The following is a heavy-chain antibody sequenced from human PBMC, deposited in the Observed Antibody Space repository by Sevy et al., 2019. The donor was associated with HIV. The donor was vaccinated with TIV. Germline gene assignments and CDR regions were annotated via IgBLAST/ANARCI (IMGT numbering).Heavy chain of an antibody. CDR3: VREAFCSSATCYRPY. Sequence: GGSLRLSCAASGFTFSTYGMHWVRQAPGKGLEWVSIFYINGNTYYSDSVKGRFIISRDTSQNTVFLHMNSLRAEDTAVYYCVREAFCSSATCYRPYWGQGTLVTVSS. V-gene: IGHV3-NL1*01. J-gene: IGHJ4*02. D-gene: IGHD2-2*01. CDR1: GFTFSTYG. CDR2: FYINGNT.